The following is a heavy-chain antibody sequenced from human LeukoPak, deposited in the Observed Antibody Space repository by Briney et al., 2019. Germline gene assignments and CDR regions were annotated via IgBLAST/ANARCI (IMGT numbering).Heavy chain of an antibody. J-gene: IGHJ4*02. Sequence: GASVKVSCKASGYTFTGYYMHWVRQAPGQGLEWMGWISAYNGNTNYAQKLQGRVTMTTDTSTSTAYMELRSLRSDDTAVYYCVRDRWGAIGGYFDYWGQGTLVTVSS. CDR2: ISAYNGNT. V-gene: IGHV1-18*04. CDR3: VRDRWGAIGGYFDY. CDR1: GYTFTGYY. D-gene: IGHD3-16*01.